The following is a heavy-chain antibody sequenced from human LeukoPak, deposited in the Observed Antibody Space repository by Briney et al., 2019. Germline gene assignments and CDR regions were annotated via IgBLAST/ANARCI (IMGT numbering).Heavy chain of an antibody. CDR2: IYYSGST. CDR1: GGSISSYY. CDR3: ARGRGYNSFDY. J-gene: IGHJ4*02. D-gene: IGHD5-24*01. V-gene: IGHV4-59*12. Sequence: PSETLSLTCTVSGGSISSYYWSWIRQPPGKGLEWIGYIYYSGSTNYNPSLKSRVTISVDTSKNQFSLKMRSVTAADTAVYYCARGRGYNSFDYWGQETLVTVSS.